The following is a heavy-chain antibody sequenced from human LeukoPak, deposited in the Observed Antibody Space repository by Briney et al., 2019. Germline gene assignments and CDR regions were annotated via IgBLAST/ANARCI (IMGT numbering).Heavy chain of an antibody. Sequence: GGSLRLSCAASGFAISDYSMNWVRQVPGKGLEWVSYISSSSNKVYYADSVKGRFTISRDNAKNSLFLQMNNLGAEDTAVYYCAVALSGSYVYYHTMDVWGQGTTVTVSS. CDR3: AVALSGSYVYYHTMDV. D-gene: IGHD3-10*01. J-gene: IGHJ6*02. CDR2: ISSSSNKV. V-gene: IGHV3-48*04. CDR1: GFAISDYS.